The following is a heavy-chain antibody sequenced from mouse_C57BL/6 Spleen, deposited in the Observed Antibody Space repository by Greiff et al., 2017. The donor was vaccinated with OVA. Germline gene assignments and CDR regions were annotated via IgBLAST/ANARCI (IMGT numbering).Heavy chain of an antibody. CDR3: ASGYDDSYWYFDV. CDR1: GYAFTNYL. V-gene: IGHV1-54*01. J-gene: IGHJ1*03. D-gene: IGHD2-2*01. Sequence: QVQLQQSGAELVRPGTSVKVSCKASGYAFTNYLIEWVKQRPGQGLEWIGVINPGSGGTNYNEKFKGKATLTADKSSSTAYMQLSSLTSEDSAVYVCASGYDDSYWYFDVWGTGTTVTVSS. CDR2: INPGSGGT.